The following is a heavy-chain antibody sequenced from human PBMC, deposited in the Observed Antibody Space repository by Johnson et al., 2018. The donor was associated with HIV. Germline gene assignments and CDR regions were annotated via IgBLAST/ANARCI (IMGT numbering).Heavy chain of an antibody. J-gene: IGHJ3*02. Sequence: VQLVESGGGLVQPGGSLRLSCAAFGFTFSSYDMHWVRQAKGKGLEWVSAIGTAGDTYYPGSVKGRFTISRENAKTSLYLQMNSLRAEDTALYYCARDHLTGNYAFDIWGQGTMVTVSS. D-gene: IGHD7-27*01. CDR2: IGTAGDT. CDR3: ARDHLTGNYAFDI. V-gene: IGHV3-13*01. CDR1: GFTFSSYD.